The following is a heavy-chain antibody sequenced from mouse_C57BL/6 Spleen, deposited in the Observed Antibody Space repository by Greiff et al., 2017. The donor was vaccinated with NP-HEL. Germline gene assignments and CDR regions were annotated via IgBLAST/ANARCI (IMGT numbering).Heavy chain of an antibody. CDR1: GFTFSSYA. Sequence: VQLKESGGGLVKPGGSLKLSCAASGFTFSSYAMSWVRQTPEKRLEWVATISDGGSYTYYPDNVKGRFTISRDNAKNNLYLQMSHLKSEDTAMYYCAREGDYGYFDYWGQGTTLTVSS. D-gene: IGHD1-1*01. CDR2: ISDGGSYT. CDR3: AREGDYGYFDY. V-gene: IGHV5-4*01. J-gene: IGHJ2*01.